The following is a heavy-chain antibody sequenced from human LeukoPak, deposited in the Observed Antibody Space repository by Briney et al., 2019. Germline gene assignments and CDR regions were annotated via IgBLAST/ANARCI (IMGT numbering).Heavy chain of an antibody. V-gene: IGHV1-3*01. Sequence: PVASVKVSCKASGYTFTSYAMHWVRQAPGQRLEWMGWINAGNGNTKYSQKFQGRVTITRDTSASTAYMELSSLRSEDTAVYYCARDYGSGRQYYYYGMDVWGKGTTVTVSS. CDR3: ARDYGSGRQYYYYGMDV. D-gene: IGHD3-10*01. J-gene: IGHJ6*04. CDR2: INAGNGNT. CDR1: GYTFTSYA.